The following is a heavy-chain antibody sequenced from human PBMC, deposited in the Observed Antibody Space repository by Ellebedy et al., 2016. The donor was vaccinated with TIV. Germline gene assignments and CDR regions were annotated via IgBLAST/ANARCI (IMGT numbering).Heavy chain of an antibody. CDR3: ARAKAVAAWDAFEI. J-gene: IGHJ3*02. V-gene: IGHV1-2*02. CDR2: INPNSGGT. Sequence: ASVKVSXXTSGYTFTAYYMHWVRQAPGQGLEWMGWINPNSGGTKYAQKFQGRVTMTRDTSISTAYMELSRLRSDDTAVYYCARAKAVAAWDAFEIWGQGTMVTVSS. CDR1: GYTFTAYY. D-gene: IGHD6-19*01.